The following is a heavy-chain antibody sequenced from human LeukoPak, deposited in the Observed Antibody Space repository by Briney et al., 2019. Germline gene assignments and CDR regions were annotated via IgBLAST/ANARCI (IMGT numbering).Heavy chain of an antibody. CDR3: AGNKGQWLFSD. J-gene: IGHJ4*02. V-gene: IGHV4-59*08. CDR1: GASITSYY. CDR2: IYYSGST. Sequence: SETLSLTCTVSGASITSYYWNWIRQPPGKGLEWIGNIYYSGSTNYNPSLKSRVTISVDTSKNQFSLRLNSVTAADTAVYYCAGNKGQWLFSDWGQGTLVTVSS. D-gene: IGHD6-19*01.